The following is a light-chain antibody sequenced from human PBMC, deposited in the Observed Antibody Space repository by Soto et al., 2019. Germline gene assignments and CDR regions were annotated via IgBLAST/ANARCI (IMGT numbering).Light chain of an antibody. V-gene: IGLV2-14*03. CDR3: SSYTTTSTWV. Sequence: QSALTQPASVSGSPGQSITISCTGTSSDVRDYNYVSWYQQHPGKAPKVIIYEVTNRPSGVSDRFSGSKYGNTASLTISGLQAADEAEYYCSSYTTTSTWVFGGGTKLTVL. J-gene: IGLJ3*02. CDR2: EVT. CDR1: SSDVRDYNY.